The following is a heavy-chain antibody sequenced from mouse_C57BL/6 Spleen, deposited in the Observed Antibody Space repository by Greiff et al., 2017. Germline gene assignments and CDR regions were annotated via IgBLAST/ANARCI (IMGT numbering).Heavy chain of an antibody. D-gene: IGHD3-2*02. V-gene: IGHV1-64*01. CDR3: ARSPDSSGYVGAY. Sequence: VQLQQSGAELVKPGASVKLSCKASGYTFTSYWMHWVKQRPGQGLEWIGMIHPNSGSTNYNEKFKSKATLTVDKSSSTAYMQLSSLTSEDSAVYYCARSPDSSGYVGAYWGQGTLVTVSA. J-gene: IGHJ3*01. CDR1: GYTFTSYW. CDR2: IHPNSGST.